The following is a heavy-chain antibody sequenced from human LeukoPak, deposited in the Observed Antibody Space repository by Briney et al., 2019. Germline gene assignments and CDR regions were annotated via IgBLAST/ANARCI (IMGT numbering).Heavy chain of an antibody. J-gene: IGHJ4*02. V-gene: IGHV3-43*02. CDR1: GFTFDDYA. D-gene: IGHD6-19*01. CDR3: AKDGVAGSYNYFDY. CDR2: ISGDGGST. Sequence: GGSLRLSCAASGFTFDDYAMHWGRQAPGKGLEWVSLISGDGGSTYYADSVKGRFTISRDNSKNSLYLQMNSLRTEDTALYYCAKDGVAGSYNYFDYWGQGTLVTVSS.